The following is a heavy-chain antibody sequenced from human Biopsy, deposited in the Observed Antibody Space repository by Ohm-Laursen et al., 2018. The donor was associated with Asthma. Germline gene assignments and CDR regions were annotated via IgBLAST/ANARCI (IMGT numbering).Heavy chain of an antibody. CDR3: VRDGTDDAFDI. CDR2: ISKDASTQ. Sequence: SLRLSCAASGFSFSNFAIHWVRQAPGKGLEWVGVISKDASTQGYADSVKSRFAMARDNSKNTLDLQMNSLREEDTAVYYCVRDGTDDAFDIWGQGTVVSVSS. CDR1: GFSFSNFA. J-gene: IGHJ3*02. D-gene: IGHD1-1*01. V-gene: IGHV3-30*01.